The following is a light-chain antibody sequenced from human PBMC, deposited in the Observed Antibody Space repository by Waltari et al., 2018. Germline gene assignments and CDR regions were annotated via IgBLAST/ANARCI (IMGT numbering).Light chain of an antibody. CDR2: SAY. Sequence: DIQMTQSPSSLSASIGDRVTITCRASQVIRNDLGWYQQKPGKPPKRLIYSAYTLESGVPSRFSGSGLATEFTLTISSLQPEDFATYYCLQHNTYPRTFGQGTKVEIK. CDR1: QVIRND. J-gene: IGKJ1*01. CDR3: LQHNTYPRT. V-gene: IGKV1-17*01.